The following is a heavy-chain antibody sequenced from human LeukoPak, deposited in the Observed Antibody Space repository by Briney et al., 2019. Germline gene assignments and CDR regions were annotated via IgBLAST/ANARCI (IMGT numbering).Heavy chain of an antibody. D-gene: IGHD2-15*01. V-gene: IGHV3-33*01. CDR1: GFTFSSYG. CDR2: IWYDGNNK. Sequence: GGSLRLSCAASGFTFSSYGMHWVRQAPGKGLEWVALIWYDGNNKYYADSVKGRFTISRDNSKNTLYLQMNSLRAEDTAVYYCARDRGSYVVAADYGGQGTLVTVSS. CDR3: ARDRGSYVVAADY. J-gene: IGHJ4*02.